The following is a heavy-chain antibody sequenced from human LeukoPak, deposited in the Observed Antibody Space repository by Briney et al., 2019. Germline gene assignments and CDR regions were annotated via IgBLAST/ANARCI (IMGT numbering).Heavy chain of an antibody. CDR3: AREYLEGTTGSFTP. CDR1: GFPFSGYW. CDR2: INPDGTEK. D-gene: IGHD1-14*01. J-gene: IGHJ5*02. V-gene: IGHV3-7*01. Sequence: GGSLRLSCAASGFPFSGYWMTWVRQAPGKGLEWVANINPDGTEKNYMDSVKGRFAISRDSSKNSLYLQMNSLRAEDTAVYYCAREYLEGTTGSFTPWGQGTLVTVSS.